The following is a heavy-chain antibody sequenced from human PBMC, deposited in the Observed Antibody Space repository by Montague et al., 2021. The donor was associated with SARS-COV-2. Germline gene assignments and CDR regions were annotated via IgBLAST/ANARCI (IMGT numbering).Heavy chain of an antibody. CDR2: IFGSGAGT. Sequence: SLRLSSAASKFIFSSYTMTWVRQAPGKGLEWVSSIFGSGAGTYYADSXQGRFTISRDNSKNTLYLQMNSLRAEDTAVHFCAKNGGSGSLVYWYFDLWGRGTQVTVSS. CDR3: AKNGGSGSLVYWYFDL. J-gene: IGHJ2*01. CDR1: KFIFSSYT. V-gene: IGHV3-23*01. D-gene: IGHD3-16*01.